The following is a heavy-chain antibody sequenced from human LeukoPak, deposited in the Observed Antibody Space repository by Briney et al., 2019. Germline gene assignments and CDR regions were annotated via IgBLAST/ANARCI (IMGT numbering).Heavy chain of an antibody. CDR3: AREDGYCSGGNCYSYFDS. J-gene: IGHJ4*02. CDR2: IKKTGSET. CDR1: GFTFSHFW. Sequence: GGSLRLSCAASGFTFSHFWMSWVRQAPGKGLEWVAYIKKTGSETYYVDSVKGRFTITRDNTRNSLFLQMYSLRAEDTAVYFCAREDGYCSGGNCYSYFDSWGQGILVTVSS. V-gene: IGHV3-7*01. D-gene: IGHD2-15*01.